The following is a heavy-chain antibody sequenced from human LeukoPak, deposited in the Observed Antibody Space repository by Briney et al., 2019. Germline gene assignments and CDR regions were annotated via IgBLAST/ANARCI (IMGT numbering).Heavy chain of an antibody. Sequence: GGSLRLSCAASGFTVSSNYMSWVRQAPGKGLEWVSVIYSGGSTYYADSVKGRFTISRDNAKNSLYLQMNSLRAEDTAVYYCARAYPMVRGVNENWFDPWGQGTLVTVSS. CDR3: ARAYPMVRGVNENWFDP. CDR1: GFTVSSNY. CDR2: IYSGGST. J-gene: IGHJ5*02. D-gene: IGHD3-10*01. V-gene: IGHV3-53*01.